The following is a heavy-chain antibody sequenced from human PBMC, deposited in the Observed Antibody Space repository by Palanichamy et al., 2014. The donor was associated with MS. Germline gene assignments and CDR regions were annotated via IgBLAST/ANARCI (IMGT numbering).Heavy chain of an antibody. CDR1: GGSITSHYW. CDR3: ARATSLGVPMAPCYYMDV. Sequence: QVQLQESGPGLVKPSGTLSLSCAVSGGSITSHYWWTWVRQPPRKGLEWIGAVYHNGSANYNPSLKSRVTISIDKSKNHFSLNVTSVTAADTAVYFCARATSLGVPMAPCYYMDVWGNGTTVTVSS. D-gene: IGHD3-3*01. CDR2: VYHNGSA. J-gene: IGHJ6*03. V-gene: IGHV4-4*02.